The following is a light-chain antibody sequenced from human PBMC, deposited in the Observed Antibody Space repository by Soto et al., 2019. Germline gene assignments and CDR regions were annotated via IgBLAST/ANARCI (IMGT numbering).Light chain of an antibody. V-gene: IGLV2-8*01. CDR1: SSDVGGYNY. CDR3: SSYAGSNNLYV. CDR2: EVS. Sequence: QSVLNQPPSASGSPGQSVIISCTGTSSDVGGYNYVSWYQQHPGKAPKLMIYEVSKRPSGVPDRFSGSKSGNTASLTVSGLQAEDEAEYYCSSYAGSNNLYVFGTGTKLTVL. J-gene: IGLJ1*01.